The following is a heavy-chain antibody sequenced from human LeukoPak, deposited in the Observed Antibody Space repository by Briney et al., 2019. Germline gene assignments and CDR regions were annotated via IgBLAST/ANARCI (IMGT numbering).Heavy chain of an antibody. CDR1: GFTVSSNY. CDR3: ARGSDYVSHYFDY. CDR2: IYSGGST. J-gene: IGHJ4*02. V-gene: IGHV3-53*01. Sequence: GGSLRLSCAASGFTVSSNYMSWVRQAPGKGLEWVSVIYSGGSTYYADSVKGRFTISRDNSKNTLYLQMNSLRAEDTAVYYCARGSDYVSHYFDYWGQGTLVTVSS. D-gene: IGHD4-17*01.